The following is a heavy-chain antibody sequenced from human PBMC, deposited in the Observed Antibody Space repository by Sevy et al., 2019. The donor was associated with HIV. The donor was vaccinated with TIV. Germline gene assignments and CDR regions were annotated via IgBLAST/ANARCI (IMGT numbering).Heavy chain of an antibody. J-gene: IGHJ3*02. CDR3: ARNRSPSGAFDI. CDR2: ISGSSGTT. V-gene: IGHV3-23*01. Sequence: GGSLRLSCAASGLTFSNYVMSWVRQAPGKGLEWLSVISGSSGTTYAAESVKGRLTISRDNSKNTLYLHMSGLGAEDTAVYYCARNRSPSGAFDIWGQGTRVTVSS. CDR1: GLTFSNYV. D-gene: IGHD3-10*01.